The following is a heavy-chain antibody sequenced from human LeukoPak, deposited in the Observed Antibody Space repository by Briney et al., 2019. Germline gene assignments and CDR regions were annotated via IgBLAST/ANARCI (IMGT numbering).Heavy chain of an antibody. CDR3: ARDLIVGATTLDY. D-gene: IGHD1-26*01. J-gene: IGHJ4*02. CDR2: INPNSGGT. Sequence: ASVKVSCKASGYTFTSYGISWVRQAPGQGLEWMGWINPNSGGTNYAQKFQGRVTMTRDTSISTAYMELSRLRSDDTAVYYCARDLIVGATTLDYWGQGTLVTVSS. CDR1: GYTFTSYG. V-gene: IGHV1-2*02.